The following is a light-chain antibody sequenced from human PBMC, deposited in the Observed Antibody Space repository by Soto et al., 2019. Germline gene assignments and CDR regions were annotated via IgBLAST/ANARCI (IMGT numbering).Light chain of an antibody. CDR1: QSVSSY. J-gene: IGKJ4*01. V-gene: IGKV3-11*01. Sequence: EIVLTQSPATLSLSPGERATPSCRASQSVSSYLAWYQQKPGQAPRLLIYDASNRATGIPARFSGSGSGTDFTLTITSLEPEDFAVYYCQHRSNWLAFGGGTTVDI. CDR3: QHRSNWLA. CDR2: DAS.